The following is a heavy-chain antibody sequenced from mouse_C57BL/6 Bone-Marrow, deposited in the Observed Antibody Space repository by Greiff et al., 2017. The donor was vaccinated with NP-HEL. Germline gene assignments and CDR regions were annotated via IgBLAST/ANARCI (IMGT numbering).Heavy chain of an antibody. V-gene: IGHV1-81*01. Sequence: QVHVKQSGAELARPGASVKLSCKASGYTFTSYGISWVKQRTGQGLEWIGEIYPRSGNTYYNEKFKGKATLTADKSSSTAYMELRSLTSEDSAVYFCARLITTVVATSDYWGQGTTLTVSS. CDR1: GYTFTSYG. CDR2: IYPRSGNT. J-gene: IGHJ2*01. D-gene: IGHD1-1*01. CDR3: ARLITTVVATSDY.